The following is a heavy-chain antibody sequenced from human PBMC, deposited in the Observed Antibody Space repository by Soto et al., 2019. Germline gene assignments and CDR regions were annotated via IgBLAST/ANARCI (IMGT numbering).Heavy chain of an antibody. CDR2: INSDGDTS. D-gene: IGHD5-18*01. Sequence: PGGSLRLSCVASGFGFHTYWMHWVRQVPGKGLVWVARINSDGDTSTYADSVKGRFSISRDNTKNTLFLQMNGLRDDDTAVYYCARGDGHSYGSTFDYWGRGTLVTVSS. V-gene: IGHV3-74*01. CDR1: GFGFHTYW. CDR3: ARGDGHSYGSTFDY. J-gene: IGHJ4*02.